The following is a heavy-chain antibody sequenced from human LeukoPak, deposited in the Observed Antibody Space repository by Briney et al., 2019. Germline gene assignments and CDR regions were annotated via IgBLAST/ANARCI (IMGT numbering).Heavy chain of an antibody. V-gene: IGHV3-30-3*01. Sequence: GGSLRLSCAASGSTFRNYAMHWVRQGPGKGLEGVAIISYDGNNKWDADSVKGRFSISRDNSKNTLSLQMNSLRVEDTAVYYCARADYYGSGYYGMDVWGQGTTVTVSS. D-gene: IGHD3-10*01. CDR1: GSTFRNYA. J-gene: IGHJ6*02. CDR2: ISYDGNNK. CDR3: ARADYYGSGYYGMDV.